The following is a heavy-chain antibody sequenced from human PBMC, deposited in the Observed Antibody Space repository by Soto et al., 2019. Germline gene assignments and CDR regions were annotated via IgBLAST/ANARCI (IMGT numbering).Heavy chain of an antibody. V-gene: IGHV3-30*04. J-gene: IGHJ4*02. D-gene: IGHD3-9*01. CDR2: ISYDGSNK. CDR1: GFTFSSYA. Sequence: GGSLRLSCAASGFTFSSYAMHWVRQAPGKGLEWVAVISYDGSNKYYADSVKGRFTISRDNSKNTLYLQMNSLGAEDTAVYYCARVKGPGYYDILTGYSTLFDYWGQGTLVTVSS. CDR3: ARVKGPGYYDILTGYSTLFDY.